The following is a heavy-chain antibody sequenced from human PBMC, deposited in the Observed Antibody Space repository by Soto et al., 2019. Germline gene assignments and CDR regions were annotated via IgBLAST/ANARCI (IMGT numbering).Heavy chain of an antibody. Sequence: SETLSLTCAVSGGSISSGGYSWSWIRQPPGKGLEWIGYIYHSGSTYYNPSLKSRVTISVDTSKNQFSLKLNSVTAADTAVYYCARGSGSLVLAYYYGMDVWGQGTTVTVSS. D-gene: IGHD3-3*01. CDR1: GGSISSGGYS. CDR3: ARGSGSLVLAYYYGMDV. V-gene: IGHV4-30-2*01. CDR2: IYHSGST. J-gene: IGHJ6*02.